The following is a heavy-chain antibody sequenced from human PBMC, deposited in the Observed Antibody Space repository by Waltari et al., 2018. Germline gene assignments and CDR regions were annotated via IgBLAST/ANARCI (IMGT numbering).Heavy chain of an antibody. Sequence: QGLEWMGWINPNSGGTNYAQKFQGRVTMTRDTSISTAYMELSRLRSDDTAVYYCAVVYSSSYFDYWGQGTLVTVSS. D-gene: IGHD6-6*01. CDR2: INPNSGGT. CDR3: AVVYSSSYFDY. J-gene: IGHJ4*02. V-gene: IGHV1-2*02.